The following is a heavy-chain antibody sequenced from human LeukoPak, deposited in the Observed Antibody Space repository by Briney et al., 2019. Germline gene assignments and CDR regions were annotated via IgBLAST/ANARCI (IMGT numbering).Heavy chain of an antibody. CDR3: ARELSSYSSSWYYYYYYMDV. CDR2: IYYSGST. Sequence: SETLSLTCAVYGGSLSGFYWSWIRQPPGKGLEWIGYIYYSGSTNYNPSLKSRVTISVDTSKNQFSLKLSSVTAADTAVYYCARELSSYSSSWYYYYYYMDVWGKGTTVTVSS. D-gene: IGHD6-13*01. V-gene: IGHV4-59*01. J-gene: IGHJ6*03. CDR1: GGSLSGFY.